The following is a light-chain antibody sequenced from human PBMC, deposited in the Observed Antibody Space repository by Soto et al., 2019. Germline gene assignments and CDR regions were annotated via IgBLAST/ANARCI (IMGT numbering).Light chain of an antibody. J-gene: IGKJ1*01. CDR3: MQSLQTPRT. Sequence: DIVMTQSPLSLPVTPGEPASISCRSSQSLLHTDGYNYLDWFLQKPGQSPQLLIYVASNRASGVPDRFSGRGSGTDFTLKISRVEAEDVWVYYCMQSLQTPRTFGQGTKVEI. CDR2: VAS. CDR1: QSLLHTDGYNY. V-gene: IGKV2-28*01.